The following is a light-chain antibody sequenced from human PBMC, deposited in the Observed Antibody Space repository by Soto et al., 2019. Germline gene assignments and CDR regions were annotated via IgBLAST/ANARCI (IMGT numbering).Light chain of an antibody. V-gene: IGKV1-5*01. J-gene: IGKJ1*01. CDR2: DAS. CDR3: QQYNSYSP. CDR1: QSISSW. Sequence: DIQMTQSPSTLSASVGDKVTITCRASQSISSWLAWYQQKPGKAPKLLIYDASSLESGVPSRFSGSGSGTEFTLTISSLQPDDFATYYCQQYNSYSPFGQGPKVDIK.